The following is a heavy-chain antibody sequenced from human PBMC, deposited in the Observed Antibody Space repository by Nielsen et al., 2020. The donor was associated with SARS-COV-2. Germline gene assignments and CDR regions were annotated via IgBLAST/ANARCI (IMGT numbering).Heavy chain of an antibody. D-gene: IGHD1-7*01. V-gene: IGHV2-26*01. Sequence: SGPTLVKPTETLTLTCTVSGFSLSNARMGVGWIRQPPGRALESLAHIFSNDENSYSTSLKSRLTISKDTSKSQVVLTMTNMDPVDTATYYCARIQLELRLFYFYYSMDVWGKGTTVTVSS. CDR1: GFSLSNARMG. CDR2: IFSNDEN. CDR3: ARIQLELRLFYFYYSMDV. J-gene: IGHJ6*03.